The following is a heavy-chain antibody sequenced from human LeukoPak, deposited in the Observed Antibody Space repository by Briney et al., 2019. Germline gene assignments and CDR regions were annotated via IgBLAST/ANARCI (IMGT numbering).Heavy chain of an antibody. J-gene: IGHJ5*02. Sequence: GGSLRLSCAASGFTFSSYAMSWVRQAPGKGLEWVSAISGSGGSTYYADSVKGRFTTSRDNSKNTLYLQMNSLRAEDTAVYYCAKDQYYYGSGSLNWFDPWGQGTLVTVSS. CDR1: GFTFSSYA. CDR3: AKDQYYYGSGSLNWFDP. CDR2: ISGSGGST. D-gene: IGHD3-10*01. V-gene: IGHV3-23*01.